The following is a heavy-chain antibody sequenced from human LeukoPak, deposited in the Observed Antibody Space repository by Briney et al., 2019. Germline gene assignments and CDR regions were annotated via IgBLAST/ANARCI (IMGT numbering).Heavy chain of an antibody. J-gene: IGHJ5*02. D-gene: IGHD1-7*01. CDR2: IIPTLGIA. CDR1: GGTFSSYA. CDR3: ARSPGNYALRWFDP. Sequence: SVKVSCKASGGTFSSYAISWVRQAPGQGLEWMGRIIPTLGIANYAQKFQGRVTITADKSTSTAYMELSSLRSEDTAVYYCARSPGNYALRWFDPWGQGTLVTVSS. V-gene: IGHV1-69*04.